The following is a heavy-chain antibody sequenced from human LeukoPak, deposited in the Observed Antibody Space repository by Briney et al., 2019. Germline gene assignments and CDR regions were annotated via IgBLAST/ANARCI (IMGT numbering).Heavy chain of an antibody. J-gene: IGHJ4*02. D-gene: IGHD6-6*01. Sequence: PSETLSLTCTVSGGSISSGSYYWSWIRQPAGKGLEWIGRIYTSGSTNYNPSLRSRVTISVDTSKNQFSLKLSSVTAADTAVYYCARERRVPERFDYWGQGTLVTVSS. CDR1: GGSISSGSYY. CDR2: IYTSGST. V-gene: IGHV4-61*02. CDR3: ARERRVPERFDY.